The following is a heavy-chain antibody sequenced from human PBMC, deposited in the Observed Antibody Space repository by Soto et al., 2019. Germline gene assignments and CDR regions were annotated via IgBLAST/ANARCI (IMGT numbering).Heavy chain of an antibody. J-gene: IGHJ3*02. CDR3: ARAHGSGWGAFDI. CDR1: GGSISSGGYS. D-gene: IGHD3-10*01. Sequence: PSETLSLTCAVSGGSISSGGYSWSWIRHPPGKGLEWIGYIYHSGSTYYNPSLKSRVTISVDRSKNQFSLKLSSVTAADTAVYYCARAHGSGWGAFDIWGQGTMVTVSS. CDR2: IYHSGST. V-gene: IGHV4-30-2*01.